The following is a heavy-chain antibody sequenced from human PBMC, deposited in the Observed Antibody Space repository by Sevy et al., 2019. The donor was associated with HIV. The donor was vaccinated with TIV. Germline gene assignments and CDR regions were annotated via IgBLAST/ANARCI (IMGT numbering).Heavy chain of an antibody. CDR2: ISSSSSYI. D-gene: IGHD2-2*01. CDR1: GFTFSSYS. CDR3: ARDRYCSSTSCYADAFDI. J-gene: IGHJ3*02. V-gene: IGHV3-21*01. Sequence: GGSLRLSCAASGFTFSSYSMNWVRQAPGKGLEWVSSISSSSSYIYYADSVKGRFTISRDNAKNSLYLQINSLRAEDTAVYYCARDRYCSSTSCYADAFDIWGQGTMVTVSS.